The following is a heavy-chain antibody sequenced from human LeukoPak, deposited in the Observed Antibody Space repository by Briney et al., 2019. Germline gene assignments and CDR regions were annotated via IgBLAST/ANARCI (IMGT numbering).Heavy chain of an antibody. Sequence: GGSLRLSCAASGFTFSSYWMHWVRQAPGKGLVWVSRINSDGSSTNYADSVKGRFTISRDNAKNTLYLQMNSLRAEDTAVYYCASSYYYDSSGYYFVDYWGQGTLVTVSS. J-gene: IGHJ4*02. CDR1: GFTFSSYW. CDR3: ASSYYYDSSGYYFVDY. D-gene: IGHD3-22*01. CDR2: INSDGSST. V-gene: IGHV3-74*01.